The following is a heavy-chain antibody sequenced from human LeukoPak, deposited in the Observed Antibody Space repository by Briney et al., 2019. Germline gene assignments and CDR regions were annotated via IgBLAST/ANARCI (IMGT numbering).Heavy chain of an antibody. CDR1: GGTFSSYA. CDR2: IIPIFGTA. J-gene: IGHJ5*02. D-gene: IGHD3-10*01. V-gene: IGHV1-69*05. CDR3: ARDSYPREGWFDP. Sequence: VKVSCKASGGTFSSYAISWVRQAPGQGLEWMGGIIPIFGTAKYAQQFQGRVTITTDESTSTAYMALSSLRSEDTAGYYCARDSYPREGWFDPWGQGTLVSVSS.